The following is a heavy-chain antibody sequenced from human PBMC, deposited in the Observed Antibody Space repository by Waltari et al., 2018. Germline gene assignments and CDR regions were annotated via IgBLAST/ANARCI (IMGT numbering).Heavy chain of an antibody. CDR1: GGSFSGYY. V-gene: IGHV4-34*01. J-gene: IGHJ5*02. CDR3: ARMDIVVVPAASWFDP. D-gene: IGHD2-2*03. CDR2: INPSGST. Sequence: QVQLQQWGAGLLKPSETLALTCAVYGGSFSGYYWSWIRQPRGKGLEWIGEINPSGSTNYNPSLKSRVTISVDTSKSQFSLKLSSVTAADTAVYYCARMDIVVVPAASWFDPWGQGTLVTVSS.